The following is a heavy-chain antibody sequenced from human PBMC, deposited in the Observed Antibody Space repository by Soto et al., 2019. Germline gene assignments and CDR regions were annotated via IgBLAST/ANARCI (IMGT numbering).Heavy chain of an antibody. CDR1: GDTFSSYS. J-gene: IGHJ6*03. Sequence: SVKVSCKASGDTFSSYSISWVRQAPGQGLEWMGRIIPMVGTPNYAQKFQGRVTFSADKSTSTAYMVLNSLISDDTAVYYCATDGGSTSSSAYNYFMDVWAKGTPVTVSS. CDR2: IIPMVGTP. V-gene: IGHV1-69*08. CDR3: ATDGGSTSSSAYNYFMDV. D-gene: IGHD3-16*01.